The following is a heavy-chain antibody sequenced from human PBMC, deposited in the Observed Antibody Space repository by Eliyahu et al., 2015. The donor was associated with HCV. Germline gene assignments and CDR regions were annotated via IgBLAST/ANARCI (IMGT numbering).Heavy chain of an antibody. J-gene: IGHJ4*02. CDR3: AKYSGDNTRYFDY. Sequence: EVQLLESGGGLVQPGGSLRLSCVASGFIFDGYVMTWVRQAPGKGLEWVSTINHNGSPTHYADSVKGRFTISRDNSKNTVYLQMNSLRAEDTAVYFCAKYSGDNTRYFDYWGQGALVTVSS. V-gene: IGHV3-23*01. D-gene: IGHD1-26*01. CDR1: GFIFDGYV. CDR2: INHNGSPT.